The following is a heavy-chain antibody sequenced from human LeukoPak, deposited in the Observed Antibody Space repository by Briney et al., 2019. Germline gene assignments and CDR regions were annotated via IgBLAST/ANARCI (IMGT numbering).Heavy chain of an antibody. Sequence: PGGSLRLSCAASGFTFSSYWMSWVRQAPGKGLEWVANIKQDGSEKYSVDSVKGRFTISRDNAKNSLYLQLNSLRTEDTAVYYCGRDGVDAGLYFDVWGRGTLVTVSS. D-gene: IGHD3-10*01. J-gene: IGHJ2*01. CDR2: IKQDGSEK. CDR1: GFTFSSYW. V-gene: IGHV3-7*01. CDR3: GRDGVDAGLYFDV.